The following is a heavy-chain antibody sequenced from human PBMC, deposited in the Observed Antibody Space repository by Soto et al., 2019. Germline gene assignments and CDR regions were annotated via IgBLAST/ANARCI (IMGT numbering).Heavy chain of an antibody. CDR2: IYYSGST. CDR3: ARYGSGSSVWFAP. CDR1: GGSMSSYY. J-gene: IGHJ5*02. D-gene: IGHD3-10*01. Sequence: PSETLSLTCTVSGGSMSSYYWSWIPQPPGKGLGWIGYIYYSGSTIYNPSLKSRVTISVDTSKNQFSLKLSSVTAADTAVYYCARYGSGSSVWFAPWGQGTLDTVSS. V-gene: IGHV4-59*01.